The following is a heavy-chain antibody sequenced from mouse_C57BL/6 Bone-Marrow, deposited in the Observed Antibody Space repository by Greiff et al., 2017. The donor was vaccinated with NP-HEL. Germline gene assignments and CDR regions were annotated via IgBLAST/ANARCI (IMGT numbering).Heavy chain of an antibody. CDR1: GYTFTEYT. J-gene: IGHJ4*01. CDR3: ARHEDGNSPYYYAMDY. Sequence: QVQLQQSGAELVKPGASVKLSCKASGYTFTEYTIHWVKQRSGQGLEWIGWFYPGSGSIKYNEKFKDKATLTADKSSSTVYMELSRLTSEDSSVYFCARHEDGNSPYYYAMDYWGQGTSVTVSS. V-gene: IGHV1-62-2*01. CDR2: FYPGSGSI. D-gene: IGHD2-1*01.